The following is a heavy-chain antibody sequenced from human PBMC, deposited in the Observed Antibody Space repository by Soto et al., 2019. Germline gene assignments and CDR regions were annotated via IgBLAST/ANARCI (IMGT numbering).Heavy chain of an antibody. CDR2: ISYDGSNK. CDR1: GFTFSSYA. V-gene: IGHV3-30-3*01. J-gene: IGHJ4*02. CDR3: ARVALWFGELMPIDY. D-gene: IGHD3-10*01. Sequence: GGSLRLSCAASGFTFSSYAMHWVRQAPGKGLEWVAVISYDGSNKYYADSVKGRFTISRDNSKNTLYLQMNSLRAEDTAVYYCARVALWFGELMPIDYWGQGTLVTVSS.